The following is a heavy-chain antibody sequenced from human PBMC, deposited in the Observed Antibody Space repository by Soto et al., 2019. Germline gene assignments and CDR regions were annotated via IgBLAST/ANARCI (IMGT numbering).Heavy chain of an antibody. CDR2: IYDSGST. CDR3: PRGPRQLGGNYDYGMDV. V-gene: IGHV4-31*02. J-gene: IGHJ6*02. Sequence: SETVSLTXSVSGGSISSGGFYWTWIRQHPGKGLEWIGFIYDSGSTYYNASLKSRVTISGDTSKNQFSLKLSSVTSADTALYYCPRGPRQLGGNYDYGMDVWGQGTTVTVSS. CDR1: GGSISSGGFY. D-gene: IGHD1-1*01.